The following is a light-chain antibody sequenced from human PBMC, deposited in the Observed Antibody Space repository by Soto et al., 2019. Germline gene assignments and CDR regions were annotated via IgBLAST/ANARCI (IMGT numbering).Light chain of an antibody. CDR2: AAS. CDR3: QKYNSALGWT. Sequence: DIQMTHSPSSLSASVGDRVTITCRAIQGISNYLAWYQQKPGKVPKLLIYAASTLQSGVPSRFSGSGSGTDFTLTISSLQPEDVATYYCQKYNSALGWTFGQGTKVDIK. J-gene: IGKJ1*01. V-gene: IGKV1-27*01. CDR1: QGISNY.